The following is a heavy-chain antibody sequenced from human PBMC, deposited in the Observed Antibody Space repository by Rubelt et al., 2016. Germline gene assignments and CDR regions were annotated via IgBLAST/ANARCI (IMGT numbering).Heavy chain of an antibody. CDR3: ARDRTPSGYDSGMDV. CDR1: GGSISSYY. CDR2: IYYSGST. Sequence: ETLSLTCTVSGGSISSYYWSWIRQPPGKGLEWIGYIYYSGSTNYNASLKSRVTISIDRSKNQFSLNLRSVTAADTAVYYCARDRTPSGYDSGMDVWGQGTTVTVSS. V-gene: IGHV4-59*01. D-gene: IGHD5-12*01. J-gene: IGHJ6*02.